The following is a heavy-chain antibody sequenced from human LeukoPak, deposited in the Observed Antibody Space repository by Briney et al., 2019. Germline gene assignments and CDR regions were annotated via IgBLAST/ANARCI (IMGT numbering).Heavy chain of an antibody. D-gene: IGHD2-2*02. CDR1: GFTFRSHA. CDR3: ARETDPYHFDY. Sequence: GGSLRLSCVGSGFTFRSHAMSWVRQAPEKGLEFVSGIYENGGTTYYADSVKGRFSISRDNSKNTLYLQMDSLRGEDTAVYYCARETDPYHFDYWGQGTLVTVSS. CDR2: IYENGGTT. J-gene: IGHJ4*02. V-gene: IGHV3-23*01.